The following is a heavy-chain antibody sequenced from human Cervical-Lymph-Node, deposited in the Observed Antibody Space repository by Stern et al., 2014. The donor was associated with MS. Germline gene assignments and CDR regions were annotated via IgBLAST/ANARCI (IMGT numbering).Heavy chain of an antibody. Sequence: QLVQSGAEVKEPGSSVKVSCTASGGTSSRHAISWVRQAPGQGLEWMGGIIPVWSTTTYSQKFQGRVTMTADDSTSTTFLELSGLTSNDTARYYCARRGSARRGSGWLDPWGQGTLVIVSS. CDR2: IIPVWSTT. CDR3: ARRGSARRGSGWLDP. CDR1: GGTSSRHA. D-gene: IGHD3-10*01. V-gene: IGHV1-69*01. J-gene: IGHJ5*02.